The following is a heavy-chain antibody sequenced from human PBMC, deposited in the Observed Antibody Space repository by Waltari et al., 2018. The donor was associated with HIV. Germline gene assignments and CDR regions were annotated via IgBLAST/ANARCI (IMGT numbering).Heavy chain of an antibody. CDR2: IYSGGST. Sequence: EVQLVETGGGLILPGGSLTFSCAASGFSVSNTFISWVRQAPGTGREWVSVIYSGGSTFYADSVRGRFTMSRDTSKNMVYLQMNSLRVEDTAVYYCAREGYTRSSGRGNWFDSWGQGTLVTVSS. J-gene: IGHJ5*01. D-gene: IGHD6-6*01. CDR3: AREGYTRSSGRGNWFDS. CDR1: GFSVSNTF. V-gene: IGHV3-53*02.